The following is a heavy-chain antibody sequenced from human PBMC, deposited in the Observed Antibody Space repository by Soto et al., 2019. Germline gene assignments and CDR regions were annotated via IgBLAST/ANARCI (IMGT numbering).Heavy chain of an antibody. CDR3: AKDRKSSSRLGTSDY. J-gene: IGHJ4*02. Sequence: GGSLSLSCAASGFTFSSYAMSWVRQAPGKGLEWVSAISAGGGSTYYADSVKGRFTISRDNSKNTLYLQVNSLTAEDTAVYYCAKDRKSSSRLGTSDYWGQGTLVTVSS. CDR2: ISAGGGST. V-gene: IGHV3-23*01. D-gene: IGHD6-13*01. CDR1: GFTFSSYA.